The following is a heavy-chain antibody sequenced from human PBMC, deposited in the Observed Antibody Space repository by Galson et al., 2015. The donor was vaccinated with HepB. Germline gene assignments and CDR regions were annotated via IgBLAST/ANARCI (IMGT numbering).Heavy chain of an antibody. Sequence: ETLSLTCTVSGGSISSYYWSWIRQPPGKGLEWIGYIYYSGSTNYNPSLKSRVTISVDTSKNQFSLKLSSVTAADTAVYYCSGSRPWGWFDPWGQGTLVTVSS. CDR3: SGSRPWGWFDP. CDR1: GGSISSYY. D-gene: IGHD2-15*01. J-gene: IGHJ5*02. V-gene: IGHV4-59*01. CDR2: IYYSGST.